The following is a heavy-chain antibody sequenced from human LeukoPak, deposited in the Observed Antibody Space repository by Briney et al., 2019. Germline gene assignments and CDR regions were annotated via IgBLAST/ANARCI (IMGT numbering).Heavy chain of an antibody. D-gene: IGHD3-22*01. J-gene: IGHJ6*03. CDR3: ARDPGLIANYYYYMDV. Sequence: ASVKVSCKASGYTFTGYYMHWVRQAPGQGLEWMGSINPNTGGSKYLQKFQGRVTMTRDTSISTAYMELNRLRSDDTAVYFCARDPGLIANYYYYMDVWGKGTTVTIS. CDR1: GYTFTGYY. V-gene: IGHV1-2*02. CDR2: INPNTGGS.